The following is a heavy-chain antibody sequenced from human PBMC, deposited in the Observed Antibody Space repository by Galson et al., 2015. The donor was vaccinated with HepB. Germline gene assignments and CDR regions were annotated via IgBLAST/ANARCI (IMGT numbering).Heavy chain of an antibody. V-gene: IGHV1-3*01. CDR3: ARGRGDDAFDI. J-gene: IGHJ3*02. D-gene: IGHD3-10*01. Sequence: SVKVSCKASGYTFTSYAMHWVRQAPGQRLEWMGWINAGNGNTKYSQKFRGRVTMTRDTSTSTVYMELSSLRSEDTAVYYCARGRGDDAFDIWGQGTMVTVSS. CDR1: GYTFTSYA. CDR2: INAGNGNT.